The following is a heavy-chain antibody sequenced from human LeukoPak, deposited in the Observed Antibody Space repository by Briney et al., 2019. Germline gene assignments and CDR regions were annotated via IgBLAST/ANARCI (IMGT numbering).Heavy chain of an antibody. V-gene: IGHV5-51*01. J-gene: IGHJ3*02. Sequence: GESLKISCKGSGYSFTSHWIGLVRQMPGKGLELMGIIYPGDPDTRYSPSFQGQVTISADQSISTAYLQWSSLKASDTAMYYCARHPPHYYDSSSNAFDIWGQGTMVTVSS. D-gene: IGHD3-22*01. CDR1: GYSFTSHW. CDR3: ARHPPHYYDSSSNAFDI. CDR2: IYPGDPDT.